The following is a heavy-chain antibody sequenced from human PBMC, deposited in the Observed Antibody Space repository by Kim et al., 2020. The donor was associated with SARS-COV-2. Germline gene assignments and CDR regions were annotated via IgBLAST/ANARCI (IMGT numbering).Heavy chain of an antibody. V-gene: IGHV3-33*01. D-gene: IGHD3-10*01. J-gene: IGHJ4*02. CDR1: GFTFSSYG. CDR3: ARAGSGSYGGVGDADFDY. Sequence: GGSLRLSCAASGFTFSSYGMHWVRQAPGKGLEWVAVIWYDGSNKYYADSVKGRFSISRDNSKNTLYLQMNSLRAEDTAVYYCARAGSGSYGGVGDADFDYWGQGTLVTVSS. CDR2: IWYDGSNK.